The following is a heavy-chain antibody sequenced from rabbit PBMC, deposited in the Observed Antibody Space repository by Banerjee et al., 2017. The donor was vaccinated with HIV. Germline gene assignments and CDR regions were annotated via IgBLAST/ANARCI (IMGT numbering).Heavy chain of an antibody. Sequence: QSLEEPGGDLVKPGASLTLTCTASGLSFSSSYYMCWVRQAPGKGLEWTACIYTGGSGITYYASWAKGRFTISKTSSTTVTLQMTSLTAADTATYFCARNNATGTTYDLWGQGTLVTVS. CDR3: ARNNATGTTYDL. D-gene: IGHD7-1*01. CDR1: GLSFSSSYY. V-gene: IGHV1S40*01. CDR2: IYTGGSGIT. J-gene: IGHJ4*01.